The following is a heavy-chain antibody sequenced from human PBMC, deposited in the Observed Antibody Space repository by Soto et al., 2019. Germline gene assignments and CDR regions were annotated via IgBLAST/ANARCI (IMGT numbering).Heavy chain of an antibody. D-gene: IGHD3-16*02. Sequence: GGSLRLSCAASGFTFSSYAMSWVRQAPGKGLEWVSAISGSGGSTYYADSVKGRFTISRDNSKNTLYLQMNSLRAEDTAVYYCAKDGEYYDYVWGSYRPQGDDYWGQGTLVTVSS. V-gene: IGHV3-23*01. CDR1: GFTFSSYA. J-gene: IGHJ4*02. CDR2: ISGSGGST. CDR3: AKDGEYYDYVWGSYRPQGDDY.